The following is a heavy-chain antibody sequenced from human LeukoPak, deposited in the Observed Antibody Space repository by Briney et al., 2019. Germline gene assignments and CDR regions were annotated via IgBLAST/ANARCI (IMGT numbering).Heavy chain of an antibody. V-gene: IGHV3-21*01. Sequence: GGSLRLSCAASGFTFSSYSMNWVRQAPGKGLEWVSSISSSSSYIYYADSVKGRFTISRDNAKNSLYPQMNSLRAEDTAVYYCARDSSWGWLQLTYSPYFDYWGQGTLVTVSS. CDR3: ARDSSWGWLQLTYSPYFDY. CDR1: GFTFSSYS. J-gene: IGHJ4*02. D-gene: IGHD5-24*01. CDR2: ISSSSSYI.